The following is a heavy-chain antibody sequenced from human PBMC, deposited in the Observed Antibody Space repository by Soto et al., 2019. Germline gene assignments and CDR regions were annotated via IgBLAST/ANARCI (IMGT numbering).Heavy chain of an antibody. CDR2: IYYSGNT. CDR1: SGSISSRSYY. D-gene: IGHD6-19*01. Sequence: LSLTCTVSSGSISSRSYYWGWIRQPPGKGLEWIGRIYYSGNTYYNPSLKSRVTISVDTSKNQFSLKLSSVTAADTAVYYCATAGETVAGFNWGQGTLVTVSS. J-gene: IGHJ4*02. CDR3: ATAGETVAGFN. V-gene: IGHV4-39*01.